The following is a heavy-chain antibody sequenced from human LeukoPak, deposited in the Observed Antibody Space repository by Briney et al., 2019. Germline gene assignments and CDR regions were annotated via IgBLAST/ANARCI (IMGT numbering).Heavy chain of an antibody. CDR3: ARDNGFDL. CDR1: GFTFSSYA. CDR2: IGYHGINK. Sequence: GGSLRLSCAASGFTFSSYAMHWVRQAPGKGLEWVAVIGYHGINKDYADSVKGRFTVSRDNSKNTLSLQMNSLRVEDTALYYCARDNGFDLWGRGTLVTVSS. V-gene: IGHV3-30*04. J-gene: IGHJ2*01.